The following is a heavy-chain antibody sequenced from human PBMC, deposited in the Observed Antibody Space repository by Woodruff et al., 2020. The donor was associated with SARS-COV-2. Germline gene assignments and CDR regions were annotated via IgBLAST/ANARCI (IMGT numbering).Heavy chain of an antibody. Sequence: GSIYYSGSTYYNPSLKSRVTISVDTSKNQFSLKLSSVTAADTAVYYCARHCPRWLQFDNWFDPWGQGTLVTVSS. V-gene: IGHV4-39*01. J-gene: IGHJ5*02. D-gene: IGHD5-12*01. CDR2: IYYSGST. CDR3: ARHCPRWLQFDNWFDP.